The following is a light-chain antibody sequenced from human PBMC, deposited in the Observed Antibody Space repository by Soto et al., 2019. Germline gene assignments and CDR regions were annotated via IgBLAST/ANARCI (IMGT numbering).Light chain of an antibody. V-gene: IGKV1-5*01. CDR2: DVS. CDR1: QSISRW. Sequence: IPLTQSPSSLSASVGDRVTITCRASQSISRWLAWYQQKPGKAPKLLISDVSSLERGVPSRFSGSGSGTEFTLTISSLQPDDFATYHCQQYETYSQWTFGQGTKVEI. CDR3: QQYETYSQWT. J-gene: IGKJ1*01.